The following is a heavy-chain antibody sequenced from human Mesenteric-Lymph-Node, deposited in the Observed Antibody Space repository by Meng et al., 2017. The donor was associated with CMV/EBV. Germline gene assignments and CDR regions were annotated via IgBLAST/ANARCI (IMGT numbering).Heavy chain of an antibody. CDR3: VRRSTAKVTSYYYGLDV. V-gene: IGHV5-51*01. J-gene: IGHJ6*02. Sequence: GGSLRLSCKASGYTFAIYWIAWVRRMPGRGLERMGIINPSDSDTRYSPSFQGHVTISTDKSINTAYLQWSTLEASDTAIYYCVRRSTAKVTSYYYGLDVWGQGTTVTVSS. CDR1: GYTFAIYW. D-gene: IGHD5-18*01. CDR2: INPSDSDT.